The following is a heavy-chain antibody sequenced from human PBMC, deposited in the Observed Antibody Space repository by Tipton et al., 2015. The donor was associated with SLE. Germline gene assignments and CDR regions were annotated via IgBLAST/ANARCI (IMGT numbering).Heavy chain of an antibody. CDR2: INHSGTT. CDR3: ARGGSKHYDFWGRQMGPHAFDI. Sequence: TLSLTCAVYGRSFSGYFWSWIRQLPDKGLEWIGEINHSGTTNCNPSLKSRVTISVDTSKNQFSLKLSSVTAADTAVYYCARGGSKHYDFWGRQMGPHAFDIWGQETKVTVSS. CDR1: GRSFSGYF. J-gene: IGHJ3*02. V-gene: IGHV4-34*01. D-gene: IGHD3-3*01.